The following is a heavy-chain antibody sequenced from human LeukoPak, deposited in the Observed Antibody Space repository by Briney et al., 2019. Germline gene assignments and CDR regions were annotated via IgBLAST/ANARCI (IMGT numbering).Heavy chain of an antibody. V-gene: IGHV1-69*13. J-gene: IGHJ5*02. CDR3: ARVPVAGFLSTPPVGENWFDP. Sequence: SVKVSCKASGGTFSSYAISWVRQAPGQGLEWMGGIIPIFGTANYAQKFQGRVTITADESTSTAYMELSSLRSEDTAVYYCARVPVAGFLSTPPVGENWFDPWGQGTLVTVSS. CDR2: IIPIFGTA. CDR1: GGTFSSYA. D-gene: IGHD6-19*01.